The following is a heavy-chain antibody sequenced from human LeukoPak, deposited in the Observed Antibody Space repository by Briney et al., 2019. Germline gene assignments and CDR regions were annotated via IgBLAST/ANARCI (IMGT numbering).Heavy chain of an antibody. CDR1: GYTFTSYA. CDR3: ARDRGCSSTSCYRALHPLNYYYGMDV. D-gene: IGHD2-2*01. J-gene: IGHJ6*02. CDR2: INTNTGNP. Sequence: ASVKVCCTASGYTFTSYAMNWVRQAPGQGLEWMGWINTNTGNPTYAQGFTGRFVFSLDTSVSTAYLQISSLQAEDTAVYYCARDRGCSSTSCYRALHPLNYYYGMDVWGQGTTVTVSS. V-gene: IGHV7-4-1*02.